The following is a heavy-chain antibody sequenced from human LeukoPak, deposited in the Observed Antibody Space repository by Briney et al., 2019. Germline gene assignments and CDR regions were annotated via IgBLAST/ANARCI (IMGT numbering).Heavy chain of an antibody. CDR1: GFTFSSYA. D-gene: IGHD3-3*01. CDR2: ISATGGST. J-gene: IGHJ4*02. V-gene: IGHV3-23*01. CDR3: AKDSTTFYDFWSGYH. Sequence: GGSLRLSCVASGFTFSSYAMSWVRQAPGKGLEWVSAISATGGSTYYADSVKGRFTISRDNSKYTLYLQMNSLRAEDTAVYYCAKDSTTFYDFWSGYHWGQGTLVTVSS.